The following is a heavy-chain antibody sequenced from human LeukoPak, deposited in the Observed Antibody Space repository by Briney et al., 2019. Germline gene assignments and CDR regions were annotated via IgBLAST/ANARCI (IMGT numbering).Heavy chain of an antibody. CDR2: INPSGGST. CDR1: GYTFTSYY. J-gene: IGHJ4*02. V-gene: IGHV1-46*01. D-gene: IGHD4-17*01. CDR3: ARGMATVTTGAALIFGY. Sequence: GASVKVSCKASGYTFTSYYMHWLRQAPGQGLEWMGIINPSGGSTSYAQKFQGRVTMTRDTSTSTVYMELSSLRSEDTAVYYCARGMATVTTGAALIFGYWGQGTLVTVSS.